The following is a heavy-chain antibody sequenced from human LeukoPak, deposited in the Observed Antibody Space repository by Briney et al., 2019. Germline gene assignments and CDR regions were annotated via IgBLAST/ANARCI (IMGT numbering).Heavy chain of an antibody. Sequence: GGSLRLSCAASGFTSSGYWMSWVRQAPGKGLEWVASIKQDGSEKKYVDSVGGRFTISGDNAKTVYLQMNSLRAEDTAVYYCAKLARSDDFDIWGQGTMVTVSS. V-gene: IGHV3-7*01. CDR3: AKLARSDDFDI. J-gene: IGHJ3*02. CDR2: IKQDGSEK. CDR1: GFTSSGYW.